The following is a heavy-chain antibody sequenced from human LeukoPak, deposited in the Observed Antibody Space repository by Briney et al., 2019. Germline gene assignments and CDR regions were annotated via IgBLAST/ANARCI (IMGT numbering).Heavy chain of an antibody. D-gene: IGHD3-9*01. CDR2: ISGNGGDT. V-gene: IGHV3-23*01. CDR1: GFTFSSSV. CDR3: AKLPTGYPNWFDP. Sequence: PGGSLRLSCAASGFTFSSSVMSWVRQAPGEGLEWVSAISGNGGDTYYADSVTGRFTISRDNSKNTLYLQMNSLRAEDTALYYCAKLPTGYPNWFDPWGQGTLVTVSS. J-gene: IGHJ5*02.